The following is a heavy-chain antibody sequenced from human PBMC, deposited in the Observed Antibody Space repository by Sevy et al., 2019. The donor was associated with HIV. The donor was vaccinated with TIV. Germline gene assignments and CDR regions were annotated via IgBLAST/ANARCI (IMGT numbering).Heavy chain of an antibody. V-gene: IGHV3-21*01. CDR1: GFTFSSYS. CDR3: ARDLREMATILFDY. J-gene: IGHJ4*02. D-gene: IGHD5-12*01. Sequence: GGSLRVSCAASGFTFSSYSMNWVRQAPGKGLEWVSSISSSSSYIYYADSVKGRFTISRDNAKNSLYLQMNSLRAEDTAVYYCARDLREMATILFDYWGQGTLVTVSS. CDR2: ISSSSSYI.